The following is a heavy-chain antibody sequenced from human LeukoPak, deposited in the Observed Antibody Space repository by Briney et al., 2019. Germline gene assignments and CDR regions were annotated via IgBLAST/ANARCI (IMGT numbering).Heavy chain of an antibody. D-gene: IGHD3-10*01. CDR1: GFTFDDYA. J-gene: IGHJ3*02. CDR2: ISGSSGSTI. CDR3: ARERTVTMVRGAGAFDI. V-gene: IGHV3-11*01. Sequence: PGGSLRLSCAASGFTFDDYAMSWVRQAPGKGLEWVSAISGSSGSTIYYADSVKGRFTISRDNAKNSLYLQMNSLRAEDTAVYYCARERTVTMVRGAGAFDIWGQGTMVTVSS.